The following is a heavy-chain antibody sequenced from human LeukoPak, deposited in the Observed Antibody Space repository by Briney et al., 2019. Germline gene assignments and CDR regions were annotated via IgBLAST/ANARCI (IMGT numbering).Heavy chain of an antibody. CDR2: IIPILGIA. V-gene: IGHV1-69*04. J-gene: IGHJ6*03. D-gene: IGHD2-2*01. CDR3: AREYCSSTSCLYLYYMDV. CDR1: GGTFSSYT. Sequence: SVKVSCKASGGTFSSYTIGWVRQAPGQGLEWMGRIIPILGIANYAQKFQGRVTITADKSTSTAYMELSSLRSEDTAVYYCAREYCSSTSCLYLYYMDVWGKGTTVTVSS.